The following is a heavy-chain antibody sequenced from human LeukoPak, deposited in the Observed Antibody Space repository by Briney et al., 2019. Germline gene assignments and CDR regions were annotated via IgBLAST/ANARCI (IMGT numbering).Heavy chain of an antibody. CDR2: IYYSGST. Sequence: SETLSLTCTVSGGSISSSSYYWGWIRQPPGKGLEWIGSIYYSGSTYYNPSLKSRVTISVDTSKNQFSLKLSSVTAADTAVCYCARQWYGRGQLVDSPADLDYWGQGTLVTVSS. V-gene: IGHV4-39*01. J-gene: IGHJ4*02. CDR1: GGSISSSSYY. CDR3: ARQWYGRGQLVDSPADLDY. D-gene: IGHD6-6*01.